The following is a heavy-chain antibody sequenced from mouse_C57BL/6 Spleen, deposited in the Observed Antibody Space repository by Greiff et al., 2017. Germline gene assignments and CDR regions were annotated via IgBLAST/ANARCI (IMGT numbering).Heavy chain of an antibody. J-gene: IGHJ4*01. Sequence: EVQLVESGGGLVQPGGSLKLSCAASGFTFSDYGMHWVRQAPEKGLEWVAYISSGSSTIYYADTVKGRFTSYRDNAKNTLFLQMTSLRSEDTAMYYCARTAEYYAMDDWGQGTSVTVSS. CDR2: ISSGSSTI. CDR3: ARTAEYYAMDD. V-gene: IGHV5-17*01. CDR1: GFTFSDYG.